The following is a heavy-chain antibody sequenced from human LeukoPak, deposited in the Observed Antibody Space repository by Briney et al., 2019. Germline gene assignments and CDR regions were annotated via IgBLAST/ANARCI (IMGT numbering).Heavy chain of an antibody. D-gene: IGHD6-19*01. V-gene: IGHV3-21*01. CDR1: GFTFSSYS. CDR2: ISSSSSYI. Sequence: GESLRLSCAASGFTFSSYSMNWVRQAPGKGLEWVSSISSSSSYIYYADSVKGRFTISRDNAKNSLYLQMNSLRAEDTAVYYCAREGSVAGFDYWGQGTLVTVSS. J-gene: IGHJ4*02. CDR3: AREGSVAGFDY.